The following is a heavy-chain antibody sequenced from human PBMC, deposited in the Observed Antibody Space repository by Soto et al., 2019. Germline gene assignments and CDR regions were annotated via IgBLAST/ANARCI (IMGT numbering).Heavy chain of an antibody. Sequence: GESLKISCKCSVYIFTSYWIGWVRQMPGKGLEWMGIIYPGDSDTRYSPSFQGQVTISADKSISTAYLQWSSLKASDTAMYYCARTDGYNFGFAAFDIWGQGTMVTVSS. V-gene: IGHV5-51*01. CDR3: ARTDGYNFGFAAFDI. CDR1: VYIFTSYW. D-gene: IGHD5-12*01. J-gene: IGHJ3*02. CDR2: IYPGDSDT.